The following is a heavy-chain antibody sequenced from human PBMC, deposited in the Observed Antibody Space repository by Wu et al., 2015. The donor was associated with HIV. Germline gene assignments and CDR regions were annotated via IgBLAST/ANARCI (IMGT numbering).Heavy chain of an antibody. V-gene: IGHV1-46*01. D-gene: IGHD3-22*01. Sequence: QVQLVQSGAEVKKPGSSVKVSCQASGYTFITYYMHWVRQAPGQGLEWMGIINPRGGHTSYAQKLQDRVTMTRDTSTSTVYMELSSLRSEDTAVYYCARVPTTLYYDSSGYLDYWGQGTLVTVSS. CDR2: INPRGGHT. J-gene: IGHJ4*02. CDR3: ARVPTTLYYDSSGYLDY. CDR1: GYTFITYY.